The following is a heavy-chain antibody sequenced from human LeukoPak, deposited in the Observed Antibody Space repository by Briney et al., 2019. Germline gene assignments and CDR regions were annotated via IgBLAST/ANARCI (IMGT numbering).Heavy chain of an antibody. CDR1: GFTFRGYA. D-gene: IGHD3-9*01. V-gene: IGHV3-23*01. Sequence: PGGSLRLSCAAPGFTFRGYAMSWGRQAPGKGLGWASAISGSGGSTYYADSVKGRFTISRDNSKNTLYLQMNSLRAEDTAVYYCAKDRAVLRYFDWLAGLDAFDIWGQGTMVTVSS. CDR3: AKDRAVLRYFDWLAGLDAFDI. J-gene: IGHJ3*02. CDR2: ISGSGGST.